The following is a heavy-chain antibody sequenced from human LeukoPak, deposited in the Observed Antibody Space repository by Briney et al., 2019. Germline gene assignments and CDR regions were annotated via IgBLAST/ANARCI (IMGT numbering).Heavy chain of an antibody. CDR3: AKDQDTAMVN. CDR2: ISYDESNK. Sequence: GGTLRLSCAASGFTFSSYGMHWVRQALGKGLEWVAVISYDESNKYYADSVKGRFTISRDNSKNTLYLQMNSLRAEDTAVYYCAKDQDTAMVNWGQGTLVTVSS. V-gene: IGHV3-30*18. J-gene: IGHJ4*02. CDR1: GFTFSSYG. D-gene: IGHD5-18*01.